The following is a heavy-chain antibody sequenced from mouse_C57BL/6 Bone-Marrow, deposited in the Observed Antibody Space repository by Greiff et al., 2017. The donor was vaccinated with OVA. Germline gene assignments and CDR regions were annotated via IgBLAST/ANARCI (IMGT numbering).Heavy chain of an antibody. CDR2: IYPGDGDT. CDR1: GYAFSSSW. Sequence: QVQLQQSGPELVKPGASVKISCKASGYAFSSSWMNWVKQRPGKGLEWIGRIYPGDGDTNYNGKFKGKATLTADKSSSTAYMQLSSLTSEDSAVYFCAREGDPIYYGNYGAMDYWGQGTSVTVSS. V-gene: IGHV1-82*01. J-gene: IGHJ4*01. CDR3: AREGDPIYYGNYGAMDY. D-gene: IGHD2-1*01.